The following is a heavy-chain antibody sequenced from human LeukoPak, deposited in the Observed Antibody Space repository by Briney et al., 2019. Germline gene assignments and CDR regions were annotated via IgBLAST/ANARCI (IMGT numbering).Heavy chain of an antibody. Sequence: GGSLRLSCAASGFMFSSYWMHWVRQAPGKGLAWVSRINSDGSSTSYADSVKGRFTISRDNAKNTLNLQMNSLRAEDTAVYYCASPGGNYALLGFDSWGQGTLVTVSS. V-gene: IGHV3-74*01. CDR2: INSDGSST. CDR1: GFMFSSYW. D-gene: IGHD4-11*01. CDR3: ASPGGNYALLGFDS. J-gene: IGHJ4*02.